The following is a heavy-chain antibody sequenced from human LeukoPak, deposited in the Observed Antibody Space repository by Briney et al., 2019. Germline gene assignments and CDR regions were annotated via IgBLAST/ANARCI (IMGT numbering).Heavy chain of an antibody. J-gene: IGHJ4*02. D-gene: IGHD6-13*01. Sequence: GRSLRLSCAASGFTFDDYAMHWVRQAPGKGLEWVSGISWNSGSIGYADSVKGRFTISRDNAKNSLYLQMNSLRAEDTALYYCAKDPRPIAGTPYYFDYWGQGTLVTVSS. CDR2: ISWNSGSI. V-gene: IGHV3-9*01. CDR1: GFTFDDYA. CDR3: AKDPRPIAGTPYYFDY.